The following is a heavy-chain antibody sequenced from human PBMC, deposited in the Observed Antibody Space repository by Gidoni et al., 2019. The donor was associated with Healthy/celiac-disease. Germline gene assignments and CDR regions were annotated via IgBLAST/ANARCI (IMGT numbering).Heavy chain of an antibody. V-gene: IGHV1-2*02. CDR2: INPDSGGT. CDR3: ARGSSSSSGIIDY. D-gene: IGHD6-6*01. Sequence: QVQLVQSGAEVKKPGASVKVSCKASGYACTGYYMHWGRQAPGQGLAWMGWINPDSGGTNYAQKFQGRVTMTRDTSISTAYMELSRLRSDDTAVYYCARGSSSSSGIIDYWGQGTLVTVSS. CDR1: GYACTGYY. J-gene: IGHJ4*02.